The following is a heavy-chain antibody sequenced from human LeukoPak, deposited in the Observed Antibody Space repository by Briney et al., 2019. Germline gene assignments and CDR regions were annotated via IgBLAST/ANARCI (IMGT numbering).Heavy chain of an antibody. J-gene: IGHJ4*02. Sequence: NPSETLSLTCTVSGGSISSSSYYWGWIRQPPGKGLEWIGSIYYSGSTYYNPSLKSRVTISVDTSKNQFSLKLSSVTAADTAVYYCARRYFDCWGQGTLVTVSS. CDR1: GGSISSSSYY. CDR2: IYYSGST. V-gene: IGHV4-39*01. CDR3: ARRYFDC.